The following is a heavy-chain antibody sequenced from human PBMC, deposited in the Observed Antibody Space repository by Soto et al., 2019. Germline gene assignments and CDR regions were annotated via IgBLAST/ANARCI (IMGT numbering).Heavy chain of an antibody. V-gene: IGHV3-21*01. CDR3: AREKCSSTSCNHGMDV. D-gene: IGHD2-2*01. CDR1: PFTFNNFP. Sequence: EVQLVESGGGLVKPGGSLRLSCVASPFTFNNFPMHWVRQAPGKGPQWLASITTTSTYKYYADSVKGRFSISRDHAKNSLYLELTNLRSEDTAVYYCAREKCSSTSCNHGMDVWGLGTTVSVSS. J-gene: IGHJ6*02. CDR2: ITTTSTYK.